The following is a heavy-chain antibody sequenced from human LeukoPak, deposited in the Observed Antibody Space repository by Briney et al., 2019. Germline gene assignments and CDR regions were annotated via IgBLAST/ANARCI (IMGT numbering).Heavy chain of an antibody. V-gene: IGHV3-21*01. Sequence: GGSLRLSCAASGFTFSSYSMNWVRQAPGKGLEWVSSISSSSSYIYYADSVKGRFTIPRDNAKNSLYLQMNSLRAEDTAVYYCARYGVDTAMVFDYWGQGTLVTVSS. D-gene: IGHD5-18*01. CDR3: ARYGVDTAMVFDY. CDR2: ISSSSSYI. CDR1: GFTFSSYS. J-gene: IGHJ4*02.